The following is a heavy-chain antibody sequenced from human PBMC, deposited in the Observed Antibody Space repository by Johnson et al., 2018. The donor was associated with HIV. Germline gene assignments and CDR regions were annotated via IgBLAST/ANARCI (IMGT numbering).Heavy chain of an antibody. V-gene: IGHV3-30-3*01. CDR1: GFTFSSYG. D-gene: IGHD3-3*01. CDR3: ARDGQVYYNFWISSLAFDI. Sequence: QVHLVESGGDVVQPGRSLRLSCAASGFTFSSYGIHWVRQAPGKGLEWVAVISYDGSNKYYADSVKGRFTISRDNSKNTLFLQMNSLRAEDTAVYYCARDGQVYYNFWISSLAFDIWGQGTMVTVSS. J-gene: IGHJ3*02. CDR2: ISYDGSNK.